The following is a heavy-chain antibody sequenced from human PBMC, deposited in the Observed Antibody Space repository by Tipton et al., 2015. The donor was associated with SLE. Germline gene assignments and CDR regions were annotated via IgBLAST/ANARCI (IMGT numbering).Heavy chain of an antibody. CDR3: ASYGYSGSHGGAFDI. J-gene: IGHJ3*02. Sequence: TLSLTCTVSGGSISSSSYYWGWIRQPPGKGLEWIGSIYYSGSTYYNPSLKSRVTISVDTSKNQFSLKLSSVTAADTAVYYCASYGYSGSHGGAFDIWGQETMVTVSS. CDR1: GGSISSSSYY. V-gene: IGHV4-39*07. D-gene: IGHD1-26*01. CDR2: IYYSGST.